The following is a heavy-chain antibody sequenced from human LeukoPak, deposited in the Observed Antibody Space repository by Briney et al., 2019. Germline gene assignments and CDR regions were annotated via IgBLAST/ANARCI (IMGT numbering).Heavy chain of an antibody. CDR2: ISGSGGST. Sequence: PGGSLRLSCAASGFTFSSYAMSWVRQAPGKGLEWVSAISGSGGSTYYADSVKGRFTISRDNSKNTLYLQMNSLRAEDTAVYYCAKDRGVSYSSSCWDYWGQGTLVTVSS. V-gene: IGHV3-23*01. D-gene: IGHD6-13*01. J-gene: IGHJ4*02. CDR3: AKDRGVSYSSSCWDY. CDR1: GFTFSSYA.